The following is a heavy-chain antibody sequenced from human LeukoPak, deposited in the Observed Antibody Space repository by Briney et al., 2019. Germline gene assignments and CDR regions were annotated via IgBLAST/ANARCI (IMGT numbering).Heavy chain of an antibody. Sequence: PSETLSLTCTVSGGSISSYYWSWIRQPPGKGLEWIGYIYYSGSTIYNPSLESRVTISVDTSKNQFSLKLSSVTAADTAVYYCARYGDYVFDLWGQGTLVTVSS. CDR1: GGSISSYY. CDR2: IYYSGST. J-gene: IGHJ4*02. D-gene: IGHD4-17*01. V-gene: IGHV4-59*01. CDR3: ARYGDYVFDL.